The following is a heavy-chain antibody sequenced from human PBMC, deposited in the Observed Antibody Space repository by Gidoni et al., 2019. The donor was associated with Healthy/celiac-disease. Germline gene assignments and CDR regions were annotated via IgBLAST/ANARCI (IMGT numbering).Heavy chain of an antibody. CDR2: ISSSSSYI. Sequence: EVQLVASRGGLVKPGGSLRPSCAASGFTFRSYSMNWVRQAPGRGLEWVSSISSSSSYIYYADSGKGRFTISRDNAKNSLYLQMNSLRAEDTAVYYCARGGGVTFDYWGQGTLVTVSS. CDR3: ARGGGVTFDY. CDR1: GFTFRSYS. D-gene: IGHD3-16*01. V-gene: IGHV3-21*01. J-gene: IGHJ4*02.